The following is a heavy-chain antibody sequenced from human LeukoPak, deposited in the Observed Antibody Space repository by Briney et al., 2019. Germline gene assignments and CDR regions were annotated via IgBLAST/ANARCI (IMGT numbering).Heavy chain of an antibody. D-gene: IGHD6-19*01. CDR2: IYYSGST. CDR1: GGSISSSSYY. Sequence: SETLSLTCTVSGGSISSSSYYWGWIRQPPGKGLEWVGRIYYSGSTYYNPSLKSRVTISVDTSKNQFSLKLSSVTAADTAVYYCARRILAVAGTFDPWGQGTLVTVSS. CDR3: ARRILAVAGTFDP. J-gene: IGHJ5*02. V-gene: IGHV4-39*01.